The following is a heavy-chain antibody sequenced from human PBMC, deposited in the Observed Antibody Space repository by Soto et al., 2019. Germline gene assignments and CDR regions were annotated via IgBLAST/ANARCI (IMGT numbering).Heavy chain of an antibody. CDR3: VRDGTKPLRGWFDP. D-gene: IGHD1-26*01. CDR2: IYATGTT. Sequence: SETLSLTCTVSGASISGFYWSWIRKSAGKGLEWIGRIYATGTTDYNPSLKSRVMMSVDTSKKQFSLKLRSVTAADTAVYYCVRDGTKPLRGWFDPWCPGILLTVSS. V-gene: IGHV4-4*07. CDR1: GASISGFY. J-gene: IGHJ5*02.